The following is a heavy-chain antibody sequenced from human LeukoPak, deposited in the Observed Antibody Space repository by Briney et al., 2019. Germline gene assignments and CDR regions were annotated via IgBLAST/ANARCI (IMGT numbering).Heavy chain of an antibody. CDR3: ARDTDSGSYFDF. D-gene: IGHD1-26*01. J-gene: IGHJ4*02. CDR2: IYHSGST. CDR1: GYSISSGYY. V-gene: IGHV4-38-2*02. Sequence: SETLSLTRTVSGYSISSGYYWGWIRQPPGKGLEWIGSIYHSGSTYYNPSLKSRVTISVDTSKNQFSLKLSSVTAADTTVYYCARDTDSGSYFDFWGQGTLVTVSS.